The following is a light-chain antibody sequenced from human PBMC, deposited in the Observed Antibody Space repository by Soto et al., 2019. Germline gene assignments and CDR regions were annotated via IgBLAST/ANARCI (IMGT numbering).Light chain of an antibody. Sequence: EIVLTQSPATLSLSPGERATLSCRASQSVSSYLAWYQQKPGQAPRLLIYDTSNRATAIPARFSGSGSGTDFTLTISSLEPEDFAVYYCQQRSIWVTFGGGTKVEIK. V-gene: IGKV3-11*01. J-gene: IGKJ4*01. CDR2: DTS. CDR3: QQRSIWVT. CDR1: QSVSSY.